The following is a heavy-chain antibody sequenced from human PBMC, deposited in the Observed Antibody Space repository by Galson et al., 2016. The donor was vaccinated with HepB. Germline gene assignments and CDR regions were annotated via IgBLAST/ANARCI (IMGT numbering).Heavy chain of an antibody. J-gene: IGHJ6*04. Sequence: SLRLSCAASGFTFSMYGMDWVRQAPGKGLEWVSAIRAGGESTSYADSVKGRFTISRDNSKDTLYLQMDHLRADDTAVYYCAKNNRPVKATLDYYFYAMDVWGSGTTVTVSS. V-gene: IGHV3-23*01. CDR2: IRAGGEST. CDR3: AKNNRPVKATLDYYFYAMDV. CDR1: GFTFSMYG. D-gene: IGHD1-1*01.